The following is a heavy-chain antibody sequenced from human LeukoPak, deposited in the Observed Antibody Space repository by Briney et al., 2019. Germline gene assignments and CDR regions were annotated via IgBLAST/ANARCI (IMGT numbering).Heavy chain of an antibody. D-gene: IGHD5-12*01. CDR3: ARARDIVATIRVLYFDY. J-gene: IGHJ4*02. Sequence: PGRSLRLSCAASGFTFSSYAMPWVRQAPGKGLEWVAVISYDRSNKYYADSVKGRFTISRDNSKNTLYLQMNSLRAEDTAVYYCARARDIVATIRVLYFDYWGQGTLVTVSS. CDR2: ISYDRSNK. V-gene: IGHV3-30*04. CDR1: GFTFSSYA.